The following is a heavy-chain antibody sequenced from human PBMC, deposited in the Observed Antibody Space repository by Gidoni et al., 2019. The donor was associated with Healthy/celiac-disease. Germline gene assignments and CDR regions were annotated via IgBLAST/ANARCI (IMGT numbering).Heavy chain of an antibody. CDR3: ARAFGLERGSGSYYKSGGYYYYYGMDV. D-gene: IGHD3-10*01. CDR1: GGSFGGYY. V-gene: IGHV4-34*01. CDR2: INHRGST. Sequence: QVQLQQWGAGLLKPSETLSLTCAVYGGSFGGYYWSWIRQPPGKGLEWIGEINHRGSTNYNPSLKSRVTISVDTSKNQLSLKLSSVTAADTAVYYCARAFGLERGSGSYYKSGGYYYYYGMDVWGQGTTVTVSS. J-gene: IGHJ6*02.